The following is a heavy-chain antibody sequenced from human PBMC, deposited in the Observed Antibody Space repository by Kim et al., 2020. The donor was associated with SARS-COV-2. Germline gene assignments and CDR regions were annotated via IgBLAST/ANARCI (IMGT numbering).Heavy chain of an antibody. J-gene: IGHJ1*01. Sequence: GGSLRLSCAASGFTFSSYSMNWVRQAPGKGLEWVSSISSSSSYIYYADSVKGRFTISRDNAKNSLYLQMNSLRAEDTAVYYCATYGSGSYRYFQHWGQGTLVTVSS. CDR1: GFTFSSYS. CDR2: ISSSSSYI. V-gene: IGHV3-21*01. D-gene: IGHD3-10*01. CDR3: ATYGSGSYRYFQH.